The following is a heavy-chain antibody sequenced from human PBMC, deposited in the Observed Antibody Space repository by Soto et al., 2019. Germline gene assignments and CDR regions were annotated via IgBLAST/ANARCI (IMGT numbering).Heavy chain of an antibody. V-gene: IGHV3-23*01. CDR3: AKDRTWIQLWFDP. CDR1: GFTFRSYA. J-gene: IGHJ5*02. D-gene: IGHD5-18*01. Sequence: GGALRLSCAASGFTFRSYAMSWVRQTPGKGLEWVSAISGSGGSTYYADSVKGRFTISRDNSKNTLYLQMNSLRAEDTAVYYCAKDRTWIQLWFDPWGQGTLVTVSS. CDR2: ISGSGGST.